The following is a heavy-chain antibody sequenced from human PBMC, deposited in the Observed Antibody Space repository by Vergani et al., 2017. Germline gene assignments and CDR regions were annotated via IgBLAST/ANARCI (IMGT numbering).Heavy chain of an antibody. CDR1: GYPFPGYY. CDR3: ARGQWLPTLSFDY. D-gene: IGHD6-19*01. J-gene: IGHJ4*02. CDR2: INPNSGGT. V-gene: IGHV1-2*02. Sequence: QVQLVQSGAEVKKPGASVKVSCKASGYPFPGYYMHWVRQAPGQGREWMGWINPNSGGTNYAPKFQGRVTMTRDTSISTAYMALSRLRSDDTAVYYCARGQWLPTLSFDYWGQGTLVTVSS.